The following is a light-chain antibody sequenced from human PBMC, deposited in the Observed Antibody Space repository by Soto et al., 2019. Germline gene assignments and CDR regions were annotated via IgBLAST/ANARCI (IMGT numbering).Light chain of an antibody. Sequence: QSVLTQPPSVSGAPGQRVTISCTGSSSNIGARFDVHWYQLLPGTAPKLMIYEVSKRPSGVPDRFSGSKSGNTASLTVSGLQAEDEADYYCSSYAGSNADYVFGTGTKVTVL. J-gene: IGLJ1*01. CDR1: SSNIGARFD. CDR2: EVS. CDR3: SSYAGSNADYV. V-gene: IGLV1-40*01.